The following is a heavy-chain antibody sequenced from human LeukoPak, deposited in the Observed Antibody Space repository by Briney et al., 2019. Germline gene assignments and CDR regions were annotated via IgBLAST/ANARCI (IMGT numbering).Heavy chain of an antibody. D-gene: IGHD4-17*01. CDR2: INPSGGST. Sequence: ASVKVSCKASGYTFTGYYMHWVRQVPGQGLEWMGIINPSGGSTTYAQKFQGRVTMTRDTSISTAYMELSRLRSDDTAVYYCARVANGDYAVYCFDYWGQGTLVTVSS. CDR3: ARVANGDYAVYCFDY. CDR1: GYTFTGYY. J-gene: IGHJ4*02. V-gene: IGHV1-46*01.